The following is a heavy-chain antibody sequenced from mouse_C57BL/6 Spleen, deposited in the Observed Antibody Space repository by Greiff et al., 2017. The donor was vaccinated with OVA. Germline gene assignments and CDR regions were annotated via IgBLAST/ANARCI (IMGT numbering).Heavy chain of an antibody. J-gene: IGHJ2*01. D-gene: IGHD4-1*01. CDR1: GYTFTSYW. Sequence: VQLQQPGAELVRPGPSVKLSCKASGYTFTSYWMHWVKQRPGQGLEWIGVIDPSDSYTNYNQKFKGKATLTVDTSSSTAYMQLSSLTSEDSAVYYCAELGGYFDYWGQGTTLTVSS. CDR2: IDPSDSYT. V-gene: IGHV1-59*01. CDR3: AELGGYFDY.